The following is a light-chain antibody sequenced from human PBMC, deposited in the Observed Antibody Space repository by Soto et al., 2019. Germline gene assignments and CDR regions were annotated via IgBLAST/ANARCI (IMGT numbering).Light chain of an antibody. CDR1: QGISNY. CDR3: QRYNTGPPDT. J-gene: IGKJ2*01. CDR2: AAS. Sequence: DIQMTQSPSSLSASVGDRVTITCRASQGISNYIAWYQQKPGKAPKLLIYAASTLLSGVPSRFSGSGSGTDFTLTISSLQPEDVATYYCQRYNTGPPDTFGQGTKLEIK. V-gene: IGKV1-27*01.